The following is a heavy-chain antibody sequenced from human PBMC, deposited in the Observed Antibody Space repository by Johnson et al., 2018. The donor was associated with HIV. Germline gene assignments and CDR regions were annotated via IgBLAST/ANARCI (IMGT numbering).Heavy chain of an antibody. D-gene: IGHD6-6*01. CDR2: ISHDGSNK. CDR1: GFTFSS. V-gene: IGHV3-30*04. CDR3: ASEVEYSTLGGV. Sequence: QMQLVESGGGVVQPGRSLRLSCAASGFTFSSMHWDRQAPGKGLEWVAVISHDGSNKYYADSVKGRFTISRDNAKRSLSLQMNSLRADDTAVYYCASEVEYSTLGGVWGQGTMVIVSS. J-gene: IGHJ3*01.